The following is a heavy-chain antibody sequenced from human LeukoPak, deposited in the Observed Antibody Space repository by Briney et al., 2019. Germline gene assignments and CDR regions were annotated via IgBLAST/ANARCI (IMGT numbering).Heavy chain of an antibody. Sequence: PSETLSLTCTVSGGSISSYYWSWIRQPPGKGLEWIGYIYYSGSTNYNPSLKSRVTISEDTSKNQFSLKLSSVTAADTAVYYCARALRARITGTTASVYGMDVWGQGTTVTVSS. CDR2: IYYSGST. V-gene: IGHV4-59*01. J-gene: IGHJ6*02. CDR1: GGSISSYY. CDR3: ARALRARITGTTASVYGMDV. D-gene: IGHD1-20*01.